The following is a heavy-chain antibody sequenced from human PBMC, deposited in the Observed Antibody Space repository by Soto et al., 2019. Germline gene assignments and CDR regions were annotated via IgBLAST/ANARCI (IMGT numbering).Heavy chain of an antibody. D-gene: IGHD3-16*01. CDR2: ISGSTDTI. CDR3: ASGRDDYVWGSYPGY. J-gene: IGHJ4*02. V-gene: IGHV3-48*02. Sequence: GVLRLSCAVSGFTFSSYSMNWARQAPGKGLEWVSFISGSTDTIYYADSVKGRFTISRDNAKNSLYLQMNSLRDEDTAVYYCASGRDDYVWGSYPGYWGQGTLVTVSS. CDR1: GFTFSSYS.